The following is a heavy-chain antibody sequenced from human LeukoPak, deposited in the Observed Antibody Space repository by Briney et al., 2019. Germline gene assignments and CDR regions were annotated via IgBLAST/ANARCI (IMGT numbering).Heavy chain of an antibody. J-gene: IGHJ5*02. D-gene: IGHD6-6*01. CDR3: ARDWYSSSSNWFDP. Sequence: SETLSLTCTVSGYSISSGYYWGWIRQPPGKGLEWIGSIYHSGSTYYNPSLKSRVTISVDTSKNQFSLKLSSVTAADTAVYYCARDWYSSSSNWFDPWGQGTLVTVSS. V-gene: IGHV4-38-2*02. CDR1: GYSISSGYY. CDR2: IYHSGST.